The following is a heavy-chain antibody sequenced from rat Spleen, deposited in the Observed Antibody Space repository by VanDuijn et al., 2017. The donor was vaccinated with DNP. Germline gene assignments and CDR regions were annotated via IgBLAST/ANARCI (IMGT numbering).Heavy chain of an antibody. CDR1: GFTFSHYY. CDR3: VRWNSGHFDY. V-gene: IGHV5-22*01. D-gene: IGHD4-3*01. J-gene: IGHJ2*01. CDR2: ISYDGGST. Sequence: EVQLVESGGGLVQPGRSMKLSCAASGFTFSHYYMAWVRQAPKKGLEWVATISYDGGSTFYRDSVRGRFTISRDNAKSTLYLQMNSLRSEDMATYYCVRWNSGHFDYWGQGVMVTVSS.